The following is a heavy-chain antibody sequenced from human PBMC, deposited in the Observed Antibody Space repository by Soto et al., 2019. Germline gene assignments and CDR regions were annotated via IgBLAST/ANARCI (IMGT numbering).Heavy chain of an antibody. D-gene: IGHD2-8*01. V-gene: IGHV1-69*01. CDR1: GGTFSSYA. CDR2: IIPIFGTA. CDR3: ARGSDCTNGVCYTKNYYYYGMDV. Sequence: QVQLVQSGAEVKKPGSSVKVSCKASGGTFSSYAISWVRQAPGQGLEWMGGIIPIFGTANYAQKFQGRVTITADEYTSTADMELSSLRYEDTAVYYCARGSDCTNGVCYTKNYYYYGMDVWGQGTTVTVSS. J-gene: IGHJ6*02.